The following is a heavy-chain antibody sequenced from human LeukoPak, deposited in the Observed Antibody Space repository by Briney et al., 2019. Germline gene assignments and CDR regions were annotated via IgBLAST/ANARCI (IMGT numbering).Heavy chain of an antibody. CDR2: ISYSGYT. CDR3: ARGYDILTGYLN. Sequence: SETLSLTCTVSGGSISSSGNYWGWIRQPPGKGLEWIGSISYSGYTHFNPSLKSRVTISVDTSKNQFSLKLSSVTAADTAVYYCARGYDILTGYLNWGQGTLVTASS. CDR1: GGSISSSGNY. J-gene: IGHJ4*02. D-gene: IGHD3-9*01. V-gene: IGHV4-39*07.